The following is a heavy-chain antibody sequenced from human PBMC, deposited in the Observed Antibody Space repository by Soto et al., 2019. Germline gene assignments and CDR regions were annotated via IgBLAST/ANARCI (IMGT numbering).Heavy chain of an antibody. CDR1: GGSLSASVW. CDR3: ARKAWTRLDY. V-gene: IGHV4-4*02. J-gene: IGHJ4*02. D-gene: IGHD1-1*01. CDR2: VFHSGDV. Sequence: SETLFLTCTVSGGSLSASVWWTWVRLPPGKRLEWIGEVFHSGDVNYNPSLQSRLTISLDKSTSQFSLTLTSVSAADTAVYYCARKAWTRLDYWGQGALVTVSS.